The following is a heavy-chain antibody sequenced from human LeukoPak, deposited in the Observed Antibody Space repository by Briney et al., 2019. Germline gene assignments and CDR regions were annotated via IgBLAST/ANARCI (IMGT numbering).Heavy chain of an antibody. CDR1: GFTFGIYA. J-gene: IGHJ3*02. V-gene: IGHV3-48*03. D-gene: IGHD3-22*01. CDR2: IGPSGSTI. CDR3: AREVTPPPDFYDSSGYYDAFDI. Sequence: PGGSLRLSCAASGFTFGIYAMNWVRQAPGKGLEWVSYIGPSGSTIHYADSVKGRLTMSRDNAKNSLYLQMNSLRAEDTAVYYCAREVTPPPDFYDSSGYYDAFDIWGQGTMVTVSS.